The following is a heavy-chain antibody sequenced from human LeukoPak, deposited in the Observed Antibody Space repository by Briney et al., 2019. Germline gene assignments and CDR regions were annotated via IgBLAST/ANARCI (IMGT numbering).Heavy chain of an antibody. V-gene: IGHV3-21*01. D-gene: IGHD3-10*01. Sequence: GGPLRLSCAASGFTFSSYSMNWVRQAPGKGLEWVSSISSSSSYIYYADSVKGRFTISRDNAKNSLYLQMNSLRAEDTAVYYCARDPADYYSSGSYNKVFDYWGQGTLVTVSS. J-gene: IGHJ4*02. CDR3: ARDPADYYSSGSYNKVFDY. CDR2: ISSSSSYI. CDR1: GFTFSSYS.